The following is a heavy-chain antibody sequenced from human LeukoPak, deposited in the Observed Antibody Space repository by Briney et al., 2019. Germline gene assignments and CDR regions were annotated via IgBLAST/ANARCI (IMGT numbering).Heavy chain of an antibody. Sequence: GGSLRLSCAVSGLIFNNSWMSWVRQAPGKGLEWVANIKQDGSGKFYVDSVKGRFTISRDNAKNSLYLQMNSLRAEDTAVYYCARGGFFPDHWGHGTLVTVSS. CDR3: ARGGFFPDH. V-gene: IGHV3-7*01. D-gene: IGHD3-10*01. J-gene: IGHJ4*01. CDR1: GLIFNNSW. CDR2: IKQDGSGK.